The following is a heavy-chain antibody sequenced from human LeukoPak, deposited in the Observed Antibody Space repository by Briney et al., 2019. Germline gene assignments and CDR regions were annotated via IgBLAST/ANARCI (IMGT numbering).Heavy chain of an antibody. V-gene: IGHV4-59*11. CDR2: ISYIGST. D-gene: IGHD4-17*01. CDR3: ARDPTTVTKGLDI. J-gene: IGHJ3*02. Sequence: PSETLSLTCTVSGGSYSGHYWSWIRQPPGKGQEWIGYISYIGSTNYNPSLKSRVTISVDTSKNQFSLKLSSVTAADTAVYYCARDPTTVTKGLDIWGQGTMVTVSS. CDR1: GGSYSGHY.